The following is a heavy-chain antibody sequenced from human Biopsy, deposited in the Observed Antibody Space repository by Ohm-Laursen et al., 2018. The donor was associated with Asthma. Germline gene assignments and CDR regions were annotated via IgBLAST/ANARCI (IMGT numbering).Heavy chain of an antibody. CDR1: EFSVSSSY. D-gene: IGHD4-17*01. V-gene: IGHV3-53*01. Sequence: SLRLSCAASEFSVSSSYMSWVRQAPGKGLEWVSVIYNDGRAYYADSVKGRFTVSRDNSKNTLFLQMNSLRAEDTAVYYCTGTTTVTTTYAMDVWGRGTTVTVSS. CDR2: IYNDGRA. CDR3: TGTTTVTTTYAMDV. J-gene: IGHJ6*02.